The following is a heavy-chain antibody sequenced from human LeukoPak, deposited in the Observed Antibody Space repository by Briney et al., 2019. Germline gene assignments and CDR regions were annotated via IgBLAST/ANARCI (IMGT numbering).Heavy chain of an antibody. CDR1: GFSLSTIGVS. CDR3: AHLPPPEGRSGYYFFDY. J-gene: IGHJ4*02. D-gene: IGHD3-22*01. CDR2: IYWDDDK. Sequence: SGPTLVKPTQTLTLTCTFSGFSLSTIGVSVGWIRQPPGKALEWLTVIYWDDDKRYSPSLKSRLTITKDTSKNQVVLTMTNMDPVDTATYYCAHLPPPEGRSGYYFFDYWGQGILVTVSS. V-gene: IGHV2-5*02.